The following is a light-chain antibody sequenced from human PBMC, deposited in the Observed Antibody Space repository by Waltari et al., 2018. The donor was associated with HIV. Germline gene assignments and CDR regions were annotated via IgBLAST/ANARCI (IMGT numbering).Light chain of an antibody. CDR2: GNS. Sequence: QSVLTQPPSVSGAPGQRVTISCTGSSPNIGAGYDVHWYQQLPGTAPKHLIYGNSNRPSGVPDRFSGSKSGTSASLAITGLQAEDEADYYCQSYDSSLVFGGGTKLTVL. CDR1: SPNIGAGYD. V-gene: IGLV1-40*01. CDR3: QSYDSSLV. J-gene: IGLJ2*01.